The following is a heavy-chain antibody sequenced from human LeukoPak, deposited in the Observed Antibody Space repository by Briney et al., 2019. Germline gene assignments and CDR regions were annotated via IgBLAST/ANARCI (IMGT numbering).Heavy chain of an antibody. J-gene: IGHJ4*02. Sequence: GGSLRLSCAASGFSFSIYWMTWVRQIPGKGLEWVANIKEDGSDKYYGDSVKGRFTISRDNAKNSVYLQMNSLRAEDTAVYYCGRGSSGTTDQWGQGTLVTVSS. V-gene: IGHV3-7*05. D-gene: IGHD1-1*01. CDR1: GFSFSIYW. CDR3: GRGSSGTTDQ. CDR2: IKEDGSDK.